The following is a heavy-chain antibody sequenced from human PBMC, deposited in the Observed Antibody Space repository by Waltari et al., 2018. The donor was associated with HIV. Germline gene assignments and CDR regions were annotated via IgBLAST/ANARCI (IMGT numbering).Heavy chain of an antibody. D-gene: IGHD3-9*01. V-gene: IGHV4-34*01. CDR3: ARGRSWNYDILTGYQSPLPSDPYYFDY. J-gene: IGHJ4*02. CDR2: ISHSGST. Sequence: QLQLQQWGAGLLKSSETLSLTCAVYGGSCSGSYWSWVRKPPGTGLAWFGDISHSGSTNYNPSLKSRVTISVDTSKNQFSLKLSSVTAADTAVYYCARGRSWNYDILTGYQSPLPSDPYYFDYWGQGTLVTVSS. CDR1: GGSCSGSY.